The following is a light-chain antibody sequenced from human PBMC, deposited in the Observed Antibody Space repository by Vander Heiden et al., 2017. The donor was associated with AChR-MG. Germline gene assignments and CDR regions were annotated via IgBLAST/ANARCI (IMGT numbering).Light chain of an antibody. Sequence: QSALTQPPSVSGTPGQRVTVSCSGSTSNIGSNNVNWYHQVPGTAPKLLIYSDNRRPSGVSARFSGSKSGTSASLAISGLQSADEADYYCATWDDSVNGWVFGGGTKLTDL. V-gene: IGLV1-44*01. CDR2: SDN. CDR1: TSNIGSNN. J-gene: IGLJ3*02. CDR3: ATWDDSVNGWV.